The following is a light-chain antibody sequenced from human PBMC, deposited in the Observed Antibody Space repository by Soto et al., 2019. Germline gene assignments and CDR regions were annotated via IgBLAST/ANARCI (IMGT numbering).Light chain of an antibody. J-gene: IGKJ1*01. V-gene: IGKV3-15*01. CDR2: GAS. CDR1: QSVSSN. Sequence: EIVMTQSPATLSVSPGERATLSCRASQSVSSNLAWYQQKPGQAPRLLIYGASTRATCIPARFSGSGSGTEFTLTISSLQSEDFAVYYCQQYNNWLTWKFGQGIKVNIK. CDR3: QQYNNWLTWK.